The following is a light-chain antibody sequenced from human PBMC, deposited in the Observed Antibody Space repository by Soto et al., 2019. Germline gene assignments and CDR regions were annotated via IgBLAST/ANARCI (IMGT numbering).Light chain of an antibody. Sequence: IQMTQSPSSLYASVGDRVTITCRASLTIGHSLSWFQQKAGKPPTLLIYGASALQRGVPARFSGSGSGTEFTLTINKMQREDFATYYCQQTYNLPRTFGQGTKVDNK. J-gene: IGKJ1*01. V-gene: IGKV1-39*01. CDR1: LTIGHS. CDR2: GAS. CDR3: QQTYNLPRT.